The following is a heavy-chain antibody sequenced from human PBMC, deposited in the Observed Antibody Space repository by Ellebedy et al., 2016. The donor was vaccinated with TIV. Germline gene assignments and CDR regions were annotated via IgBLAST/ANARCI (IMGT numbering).Heavy chain of an antibody. Sequence: PGGSLRLSCAASGFTFDDYAMHWVRQAPGKGLEWVSGINWNSRNIAYADSVKGRFTISRDNAKNSLYLQMNSLRAEDMALYYCARGSTATIEASWFDPWGQGTLVTVSS. V-gene: IGHV3-9*03. CDR3: ARGSTATIEASWFDP. D-gene: IGHD4-17*01. CDR1: GFTFDDYA. CDR2: INWNSRNI. J-gene: IGHJ5*02.